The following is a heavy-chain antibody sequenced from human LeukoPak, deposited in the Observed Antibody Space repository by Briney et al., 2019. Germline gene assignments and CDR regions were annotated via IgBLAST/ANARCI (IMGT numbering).Heavy chain of an antibody. D-gene: IGHD3-3*01. CDR1: GGSFNGYY. CDR2: INHSGST. V-gene: IGHV4-34*01. CDR3: TRLLRFFGTGYYYGMDV. Sequence: NPSETLSLTCAVYGGSFNGYYWSWIRQPPGKGLEWIREINHSGSTNYNPSLKSRVTISVDTSKNQFSLKLSSVTAADTAVYYCTRLLRFFGTGYYYGMDVWGHGTTVTVSS. J-gene: IGHJ6*02.